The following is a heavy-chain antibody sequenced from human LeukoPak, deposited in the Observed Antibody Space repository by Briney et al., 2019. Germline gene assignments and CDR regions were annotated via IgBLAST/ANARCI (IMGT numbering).Heavy chain of an antibody. D-gene: IGHD3-22*01. CDR1: GYTFTSYY. V-gene: IGHV1-46*01. CDR2: INPSGGST. J-gene: IGHJ3*02. Sequence: ASVKVSCKASGYTFTSYYMHWVRQAPGQGLEWMGIINPSGGSTSYAQKFQGRVTMTRDTSISTAYMELSRLRSDDTAVYYCAVTNYYDSSGYSGGAFDIWGQGTMVTVSS. CDR3: AVTNYYDSSGYSGGAFDI.